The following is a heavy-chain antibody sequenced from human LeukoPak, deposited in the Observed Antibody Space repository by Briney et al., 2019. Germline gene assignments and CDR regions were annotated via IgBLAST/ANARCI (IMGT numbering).Heavy chain of an antibody. V-gene: IGHV3-74*01. CDR1: GFTFSSYW. CDR2: INTDGSST. Sequence: PGGSLRLSCAASGFTFSSYWMHWVRQAPGKGLVWVSRINTDGSSTGYADSVKGRFTISRDNAKNTLYLQMNSLRVEDTAVYYCARYCSSTSCSPSSWGQGALVTVSS. J-gene: IGHJ4*02. CDR3: ARYCSSTSCSPSS. D-gene: IGHD2-2*01.